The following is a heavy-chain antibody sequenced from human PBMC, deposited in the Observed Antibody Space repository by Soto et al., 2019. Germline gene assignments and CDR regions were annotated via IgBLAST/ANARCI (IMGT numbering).Heavy chain of an antibody. Sequence: PGGSLRLSCAVSGLTFNNYWMTWVRQAPGKGLEWVANINKDGSDKNYVDSVKGRFSISRDNAKNSLYLQMNSLRVEDTAMYYCPRCNYPMDVWGQGTKVNVYS. CDR2: INKDGSDK. J-gene: IGHJ6*02. CDR3: PRCNYPMDV. CDR1: GLTFNNYW. V-gene: IGHV3-7*03.